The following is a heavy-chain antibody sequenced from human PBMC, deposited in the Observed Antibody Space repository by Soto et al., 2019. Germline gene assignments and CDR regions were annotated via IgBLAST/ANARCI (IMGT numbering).Heavy chain of an antibody. CDR1: GYIFNDYY. CDR2: INPYNGGA. V-gene: IGHV1-2*02. Sequence: ASVKVSCKASGYIFNDYYIHWVRQAPGQGFEWMGWINPYNGGANFAQEFQGRVTMTRDTSLSIVYMEVTRLTYDDTAVYYCARDNYNYSGMDVWGQGTTVTVSS. J-gene: IGHJ6*02. CDR3: ARDNYNYSGMDV.